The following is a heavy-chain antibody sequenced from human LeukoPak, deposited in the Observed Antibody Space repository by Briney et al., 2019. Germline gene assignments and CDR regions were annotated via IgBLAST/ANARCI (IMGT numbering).Heavy chain of an antibody. CDR2: IIPILGIA. V-gene: IGHV1-69*04. CDR1: GGTLSSYV. J-gene: IGHJ5*02. CDR3: AREGYDILTGYFDP. Sequence: AVQVSCLACGGTLSSYVSRWVRQAAGRGLEWMGRIIPILGIANYAQKFQGRVTITADKSTSTAYMELSSLRSEDTAVYYCAREGYDILTGYFDPWGQGTLVTVSS. D-gene: IGHD3-9*01.